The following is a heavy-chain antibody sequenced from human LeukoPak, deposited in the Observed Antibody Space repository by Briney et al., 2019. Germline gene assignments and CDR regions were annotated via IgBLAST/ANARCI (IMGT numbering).Heavy chain of an antibody. CDR2: IYSNGNT. J-gene: IGHJ2*01. CDR1: GASINNNY. V-gene: IGHV4-59*01. CDR3: ASGTFDGPLYGTYWYFHV. Sequence: SETLSLTCAVSGASINNNYWTWVRQPPGKGLEWLGYIYSNGNTNYNPSLKGRVTMSIETSKNQFSLQLPSVTAADTAVYYCASGTFDGPLYGTYWYFHVWGRGTLVTVSS. D-gene: IGHD1-14*01.